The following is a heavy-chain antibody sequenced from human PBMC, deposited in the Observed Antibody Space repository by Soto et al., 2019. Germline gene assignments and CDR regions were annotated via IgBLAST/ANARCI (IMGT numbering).Heavy chain of an antibody. Sequence: SETLSLTCAVSGGSISSGGYSWSWIRQPPGKGLEWIGYIYHSGSTYYNPSLKSRVTISVDRFKNQFSLKLSSVTAADTAVYYCARDGPYYYDSSGYYNNWFDPWGQGTLVTVSS. D-gene: IGHD3-22*01. V-gene: IGHV4-30-2*01. CDR2: IYHSGST. J-gene: IGHJ5*02. CDR1: GGSISSGGYS. CDR3: ARDGPYYYDSSGYYNNWFDP.